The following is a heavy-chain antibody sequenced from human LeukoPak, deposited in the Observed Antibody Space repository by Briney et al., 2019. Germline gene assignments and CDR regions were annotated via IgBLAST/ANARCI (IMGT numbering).Heavy chain of an antibody. CDR1: GYTFTSYY. CDR2: INPSGGST. Sequence: ASVKVSRKASGYTFTSYYMHWVRQAPGQGLEWMGIINPSGGSTSYAQKFQGRVTMTRDTSTSTVYMELSSLRSEDTAVYYCARDRFRWGFGELLGYWGQGTLVTVSS. V-gene: IGHV1-46*01. J-gene: IGHJ4*02. CDR3: ARDRFRWGFGELLGY. D-gene: IGHD3-10*01.